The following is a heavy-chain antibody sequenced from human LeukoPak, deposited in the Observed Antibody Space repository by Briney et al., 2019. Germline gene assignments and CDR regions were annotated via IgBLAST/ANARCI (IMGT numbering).Heavy chain of an antibody. Sequence: PGGSLRLSCAASGFTFSTYAMSWVRQAPGKGLEWVSGITGSSDRTFYADSVKGRFTISRDNSKNTLYLQMNSLRAEDTAVYYCARDRTRYGDYAVLWGQGTLVTVSS. V-gene: IGHV3-23*01. J-gene: IGHJ4*02. CDR2: ITGSSDRT. D-gene: IGHD4-17*01. CDR3: ARDRTRYGDYAVL. CDR1: GFTFSTYA.